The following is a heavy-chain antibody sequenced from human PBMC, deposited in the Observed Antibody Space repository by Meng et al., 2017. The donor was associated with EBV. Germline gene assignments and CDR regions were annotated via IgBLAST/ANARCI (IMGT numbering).Heavy chain of an antibody. J-gene: IGHJ4*02. Sequence: VQLVQYGARVKKPGASVKVSCKASGYTFTGYYMHWVRQAPGQGLEWMGRINPNSGGTNYAQKFQGRVTMTRDTSISTAYMELSRLRSDDTAVYYCARVGIAVAGTGDYWGQGTLVTVSS. CDR3: ARVGIAVAGTGDY. D-gene: IGHD6-19*01. V-gene: IGHV1-2*06. CDR1: GYTFTGYY. CDR2: INPNSGGT.